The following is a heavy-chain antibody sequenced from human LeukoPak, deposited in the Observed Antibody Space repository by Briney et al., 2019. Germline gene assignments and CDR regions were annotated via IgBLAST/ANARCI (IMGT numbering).Heavy chain of an antibody. CDR3: ARDLSSGWFEQVTL. Sequence: GGSLRLSCAASGFTFKLYWMHWVRQVPGRGPVWVSRINHDGSDTIYADSVRGRFTISRDDAKNTLYLQMNNLRAEDTAVYYCARDLSSGWFEQVTLWGQGTLVTVSS. D-gene: IGHD6-19*01. CDR1: GFTFKLYW. J-gene: IGHJ4*02. CDR2: INHDGSDT. V-gene: IGHV3-74*01.